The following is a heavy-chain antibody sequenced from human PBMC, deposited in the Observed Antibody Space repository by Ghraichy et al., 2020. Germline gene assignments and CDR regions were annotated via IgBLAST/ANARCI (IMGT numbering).Heavy chain of an antibody. Sequence: GGSLRLSCAASGFTFSSYWMSWVRQAPGKGLEWVANIKQDGSEKYYVDSVKGRFTISRDNAKNSLYLQMNSLRAEDTAVYYCATTPTYYDFWSGYTERFFFDYWGQGTLVTVSS. CDR2: IKQDGSEK. CDR1: GFTFSSYW. D-gene: IGHD3-3*01. V-gene: IGHV3-7*01. CDR3: ATTPTYYDFWSGYTERFFFDY. J-gene: IGHJ4*02.